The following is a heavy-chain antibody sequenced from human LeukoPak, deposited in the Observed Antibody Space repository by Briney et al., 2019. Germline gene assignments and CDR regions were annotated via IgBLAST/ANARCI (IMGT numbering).Heavy chain of an antibody. D-gene: IGHD6-6*01. CDR3: ARDWGVEARPGYMDV. CDR2: IYNRGST. J-gene: IGHJ6*03. V-gene: IGHV4-39*07. CDR1: GVYISSTSYY. Sequence: SETLSLTCTASGVYISSTSYYWGWIRQPPGKGLEGMGIIYNRGSTDYNPSLKSRVAISVDTSKTQFSLKLNSVTAADTAVYFWARDWGVEARPGYMDVWGKGTTVTVSS.